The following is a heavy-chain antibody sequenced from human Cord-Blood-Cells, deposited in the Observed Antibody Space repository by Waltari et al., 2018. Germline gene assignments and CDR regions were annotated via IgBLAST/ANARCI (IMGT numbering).Heavy chain of an antibody. J-gene: IGHJ3*02. CDR3: ATDSSSSSWTGVGAFDI. CDR1: GYTLTELS. D-gene: IGHD6-13*01. Sequence: QVQLVQSGAEVKKPGASVKVSCKVSGYTLTELSMHWVRQAPGKGLEWMGGFDTEEGETIYAQKFQGRVTMTEDTSTDTAYMELSSLRSEDTAVYYCATDSSSSSWTGVGAFDIWGQGTMVTVSS. V-gene: IGHV1-24*01. CDR2: FDTEEGET.